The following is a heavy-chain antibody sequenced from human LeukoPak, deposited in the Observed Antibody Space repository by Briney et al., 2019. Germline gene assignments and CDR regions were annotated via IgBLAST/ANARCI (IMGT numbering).Heavy chain of an antibody. J-gene: IGHJ4*02. Sequence: SETLSLTCTVSGASISSYYWSWIRQPPGKGLEWIGYIYISGSTNYNPSIKSRVTISADTSKNQFSLKLSSVTAADTAVYYCARRIAAVGFDYWGQGTPVTVSS. V-gene: IGHV4-4*09. CDR3: ARRIAAVGFDY. CDR1: GASISSYY. CDR2: IYISGST. D-gene: IGHD6-13*01.